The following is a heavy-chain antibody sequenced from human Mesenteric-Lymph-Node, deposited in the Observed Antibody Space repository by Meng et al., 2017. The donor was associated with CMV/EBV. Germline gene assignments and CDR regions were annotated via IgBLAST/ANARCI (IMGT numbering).Heavy chain of an antibody. V-gene: IGHV3-7*01. Sequence: GESLKISCVASGFTFSSYWMSWVRQAPGKGLEWVANIKQDGSEKYYVDSLKGRFTISRDNAENSLYLQMNSLRAEDTAVYYCARGGISGFDYWGQGTLVTVSS. J-gene: IGHJ4*02. D-gene: IGHD3-10*01. CDR3: ARGGISGFDY. CDR2: IKQDGSEK. CDR1: GFTFSSYW.